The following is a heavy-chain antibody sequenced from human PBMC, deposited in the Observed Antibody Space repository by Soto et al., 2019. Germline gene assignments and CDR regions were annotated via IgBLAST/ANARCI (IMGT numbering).Heavy chain of an antibody. CDR2: IYYSGST. V-gene: IGHV4-61*01. CDR3: ARDDSSPDYYGMDV. J-gene: IGHJ6*02. Sequence: QVQLQESVPGLVKPSEPLSLTCTVSGGSVSSGSYYWSWIRQPPGKGLEWIGYIYYSGSTNYNPSLKSRVTISVDTSKNQYSLKLSSVTAADTAVYYCARDDSSPDYYGMDVWGQGTTVTVSS. D-gene: IGHD3-22*01. CDR1: GGSVSSGSYY.